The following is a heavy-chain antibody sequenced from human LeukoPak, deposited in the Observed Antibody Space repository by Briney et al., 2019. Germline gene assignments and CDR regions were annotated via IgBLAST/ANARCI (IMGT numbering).Heavy chain of an antibody. J-gene: IGHJ6*02. CDR2: IKQDGSEK. CDR3: ARLTLSFPAYCGGDCYYPRNYYYYYGMDV. V-gene: IGHV3-7*01. CDR1: GFTFSSYA. D-gene: IGHD2-21*02. Sequence: GGSLRLSCAASGFTFSSYAMSWVRQAPGKGLEWVANIKQDGSEKYYVDSVKGRFTISRDNAKNSLYLQMNSLRAEDTAVYYCARLTLSFPAYCGGDCYYPRNYYYYYGMDVWGQGTTVTVSS.